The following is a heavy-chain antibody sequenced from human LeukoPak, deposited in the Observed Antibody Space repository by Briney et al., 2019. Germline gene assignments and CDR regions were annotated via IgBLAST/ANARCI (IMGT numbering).Heavy chain of an antibody. J-gene: IGHJ5*02. CDR2: IYHSGST. Sequence: SQTLSLTCTVSGGSISSGGYYWSWIRQPPGKGLEWIGYIYHSGSTYYNPSLKSRVTISVDRSKNQFSLKLSSVTAADTAVYYCARSRVRGYYWFDPWGQGTLVTVSS. D-gene: IGHD3-10*01. CDR3: ARSRVRGYYWFDP. CDR1: GGSISSGGYY. V-gene: IGHV4-30-2*01.